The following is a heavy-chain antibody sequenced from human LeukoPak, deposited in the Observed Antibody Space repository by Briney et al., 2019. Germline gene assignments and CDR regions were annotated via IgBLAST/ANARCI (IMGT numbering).Heavy chain of an antibody. D-gene: IGHD2-15*01. CDR2: IYYSGST. J-gene: IGHJ4*02. Sequence: SQTLSLTCTVSGGYISSGGYYWSWIRQHPGKGLEWIGYIYYSGSTYYNPSLKSRVTISVDTSKNQFSLKLSSVTAADTAVYYCARVDSGGSSPPFDYWGQGTLVTVSS. CDR3: ARVDSGGSSPPFDY. V-gene: IGHV4-31*03. CDR1: GGYISSGGYY.